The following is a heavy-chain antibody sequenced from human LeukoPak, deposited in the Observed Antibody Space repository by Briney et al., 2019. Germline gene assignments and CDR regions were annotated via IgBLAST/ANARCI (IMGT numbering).Heavy chain of an antibody. CDR1: GGSISSYY. Sequence: PSETLSLTCTASGGSISSYYWSWIRQPPGKGLEWIGYIYYSGSTNYYPSPKSRVTISVDTSRNHFYLKLSSVTAADRVVYYWERQDGYNIFDYWGQGTLVTVSS. CDR2: IYYSGST. D-gene: IGHD5-24*01. V-gene: IGHV4-59*01. J-gene: IGHJ4*02. CDR3: ERQDGYNIFDY.